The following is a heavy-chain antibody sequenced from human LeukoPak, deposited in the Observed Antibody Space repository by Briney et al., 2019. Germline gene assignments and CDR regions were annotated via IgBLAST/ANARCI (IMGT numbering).Heavy chain of an antibody. J-gene: IGHJ2*01. D-gene: IGHD3-10*01. CDR1: GGTFSSYA. CDR2: IIPIFGTA. V-gene: IGHV1-69*13. CDR3: ARGYYGSGSRYWYFDL. Sequence: SVKVSCKASGGTFSSYAISWVRQAPGQGLEWMGGIIPIFGTANYAQKFQGRVTITADESTSTAYMELSSLRSEDTAVYYCARGYYGSGSRYWYFDLWGRGTLVTVSS.